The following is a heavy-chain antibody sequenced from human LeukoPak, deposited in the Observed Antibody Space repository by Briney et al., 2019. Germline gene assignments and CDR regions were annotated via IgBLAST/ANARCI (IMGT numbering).Heavy chain of an antibody. Sequence: TSETLSLTCTVSGGSISSGGYYWSWIRQHPGKGLEWIGYIYYSGSTNYNPSLKSRVTMSVDTSKNQFSLKLSSVTAADTAVYYCARVGVLVVAADRENYGMDVWGQGTTVTVSS. CDR3: ARVGVLVVAADRENYGMDV. J-gene: IGHJ6*02. CDR2: IYYSGST. CDR1: GGSISSGGYY. V-gene: IGHV4-61*08. D-gene: IGHD2-15*01.